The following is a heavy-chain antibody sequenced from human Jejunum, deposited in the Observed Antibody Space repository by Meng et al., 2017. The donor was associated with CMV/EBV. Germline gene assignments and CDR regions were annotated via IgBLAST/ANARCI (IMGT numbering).Heavy chain of an antibody. Sequence: CKASGYPFTGYYLHWVRQAPGQGLEWMGWLNPNSGDTTYAQQFQGRVTMTRDTSISTAYMELSRLRSDDTAVYYCATSSSGFDFWTDYWGQGTLVTVSS. CDR3: ATSSSGFDFWTDY. J-gene: IGHJ4*02. CDR1: GYPFTGYY. D-gene: IGHD5-12*01. V-gene: IGHV1-2*02. CDR2: LNPNSGDT.